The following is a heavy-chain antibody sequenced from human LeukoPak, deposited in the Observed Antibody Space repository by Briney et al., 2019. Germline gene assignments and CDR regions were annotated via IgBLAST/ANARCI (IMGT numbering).Heavy chain of an antibody. CDR3: AKIPIYCSGGSCYTPY. Sequence: GGSLRLSCAASGFTFSSYAMSWVRQAPGKGLEWVSTISGSGGSTYYADSVKGRFTISRDNSENTLYLQMNSLRAEDTAVYYCAKIPIYCSGGSCYTPYWGQGTLVTVSS. J-gene: IGHJ4*02. D-gene: IGHD2-15*01. V-gene: IGHV3-23*01. CDR2: ISGSGGST. CDR1: GFTFSSYA.